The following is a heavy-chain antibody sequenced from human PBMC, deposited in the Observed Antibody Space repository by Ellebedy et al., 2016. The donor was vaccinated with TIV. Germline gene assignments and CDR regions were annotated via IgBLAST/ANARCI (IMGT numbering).Heavy chain of an antibody. D-gene: IGHD3-16*01. CDR1: GDSISSGGYY. J-gene: IGHJ3*02. V-gene: IGHV4-31*03. Sequence: SETLSLTCTVSGDSISSGGYYWGWVRQHPGKGLECLGYIYYSGRTYYNPSLESRVTISVDTSKNQFSLKLSSVTAADTAVYYCARDFHDYGIDAFDIWGQGTMVTVSS. CDR3: ARDFHDYGIDAFDI. CDR2: IYYSGRT.